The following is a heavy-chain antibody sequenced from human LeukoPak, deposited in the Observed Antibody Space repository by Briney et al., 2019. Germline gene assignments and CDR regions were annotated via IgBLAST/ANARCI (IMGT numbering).Heavy chain of an antibody. D-gene: IGHD3-3*01. CDR2: IRGRGRYT. Sequence: GGSLRLSCVASVFTFSSYVMSWVRQAPGKGLEWGSAIRGRGRYTHYAVRVKARFTIPRDNSKNTLYLQINSLRAEDTGVYFCAKDHTIFAPGWFDPWGQGTLVTVS. V-gene: IGHV3-23*01. CDR3: AKDHTIFAPGWFDP. J-gene: IGHJ5*02. CDR1: VFTFSSYV.